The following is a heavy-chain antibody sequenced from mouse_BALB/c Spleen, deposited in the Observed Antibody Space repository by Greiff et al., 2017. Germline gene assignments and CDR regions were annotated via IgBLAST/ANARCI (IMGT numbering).Heavy chain of an antibody. CDR2: IRLKSDNYAT. CDR1: GFTFSSYW. CDR3: TGAMDY. Sequence: EVQRVESGGGLVQPGGSMKLSCVASGFTFSSYWMSWVRQSPEKGLEWVAEIRLKSDNYATHYAESVKGKFTISRDDSKSRLYLQMNSLRAEDTGIYYCTGAMDYWGQGTSVTVSS. V-gene: IGHV6-6*02. J-gene: IGHJ4*01.